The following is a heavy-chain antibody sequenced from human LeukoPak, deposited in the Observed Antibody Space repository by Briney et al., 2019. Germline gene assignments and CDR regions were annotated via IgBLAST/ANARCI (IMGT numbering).Heavy chain of an antibody. CDR3: ARSHCSSTSCYPRNAFDI. CDR2: IYPGDSDT. V-gene: IGHV5-51*01. D-gene: IGHD2-2*01. Sequence: GESLKISCKGSGYSFTSYWIGWGRRMPGKGLGWMGIIYPGDSDTRYSPSFQGQVTISADKSISTAYLQWSSLKASDTAMYYCARSHCSSTSCYPRNAFDIWGQGTMVTVSS. CDR1: GYSFTSYW. J-gene: IGHJ3*02.